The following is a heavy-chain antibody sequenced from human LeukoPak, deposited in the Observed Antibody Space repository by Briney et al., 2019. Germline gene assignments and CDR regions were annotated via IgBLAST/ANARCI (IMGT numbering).Heavy chain of an antibody. Sequence: PSETLSLTCAVYGGSFSGYYWSWIRQPPGKGLEWIGEINHSGSTNYNPSLKSRVTISVDTSKNQFSLKLSSVTAADTAMYYCARRGGGYCSGNSCYYDYGMDVWGQGTTVTVSS. V-gene: IGHV4-34*01. J-gene: IGHJ6*02. CDR2: INHSGST. CDR1: GGSFSGYY. CDR3: ARRGGGYCSGNSCYYDYGMDV. D-gene: IGHD2-15*01.